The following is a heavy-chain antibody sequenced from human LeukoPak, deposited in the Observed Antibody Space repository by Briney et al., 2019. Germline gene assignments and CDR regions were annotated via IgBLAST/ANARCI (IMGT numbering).Heavy chain of an antibody. Sequence: ASVKVSCKASGYTLMNYYMHWVRQAPGQGLEWMGIINPYGDSASYAQKFQGRVTMTRDTSTSTVYMELSSLRSEDTAVYYCARDPRLSSGYSTGILWYFDLWGRGTLVTVSS. D-gene: IGHD3-22*01. CDR1: GYTLMNYY. J-gene: IGHJ2*01. CDR2: INPYGDSA. CDR3: ARDPRLSSGYSTGILWYFDL. V-gene: IGHV1-46*01.